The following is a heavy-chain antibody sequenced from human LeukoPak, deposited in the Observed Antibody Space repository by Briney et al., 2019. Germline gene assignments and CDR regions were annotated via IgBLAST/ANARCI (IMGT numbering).Heavy chain of an antibody. CDR3: AKSGVPAAIYYYYMDV. J-gene: IGHJ6*03. D-gene: IGHD2-2*02. Sequence: GGSLRLSCAASGFTFSSYGMHWVRQAPGKGLEWVSAISGSGGSTYYADSVKGRFTISRDNSKNTLYLQMNSLRAEDTAVYYCAKSGVPAAIYYYYMDVWGKGTTVTVSS. V-gene: IGHV3-23*01. CDR1: GFTFSSYG. CDR2: ISGSGGST.